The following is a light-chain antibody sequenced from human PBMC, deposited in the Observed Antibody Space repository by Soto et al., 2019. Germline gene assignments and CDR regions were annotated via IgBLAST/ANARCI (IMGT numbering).Light chain of an antibody. V-gene: IGKV1-5*01. CDR2: DAS. CDR1: QSISSW. Sequence: DLQMPQSPSTLSASVGDRVTITCRASQSISSWLAWYQQKPGKAPKLLIYDASSLESGVPSRFSGSGSGTEVTLTISSLQPDDFATYYCQQYNSYSGTFGQGTKVDIK. J-gene: IGKJ1*01. CDR3: QQYNSYSGT.